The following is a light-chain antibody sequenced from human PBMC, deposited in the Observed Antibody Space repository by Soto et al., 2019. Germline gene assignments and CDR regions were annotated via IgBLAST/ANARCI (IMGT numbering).Light chain of an antibody. V-gene: IGLV2-8*01. J-gene: IGLJ1*01. CDR1: TRDIAGYNY. CDR3: NSYVGSNNYV. CDR2: EVT. Sequence: QSALTQPASVSGSLGQSITISCTGTTRDIAGYNYISWYQQLPGKAPKLMIYEVTKRPSGVPDRFSGSKSGNTASLTVSGLQADDEADYYCNSYVGSNNYVFGTGTKVTVL.